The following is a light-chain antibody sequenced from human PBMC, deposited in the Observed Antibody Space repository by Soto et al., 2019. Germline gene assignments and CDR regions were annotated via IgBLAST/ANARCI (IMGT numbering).Light chain of an antibody. V-gene: IGKV1-39*01. J-gene: IGKJ4*01. Sequence: DIQMTHSPSSLSASVGDRVTITCQASQSISSYLNWYQQKPGKAPKLLIYAASSLQSGVPSRFSGSGSGTDFTLTISSLQPEDFATYYCQQSYSTPLTFGGGTKVDIK. CDR2: AAS. CDR3: QQSYSTPLT. CDR1: QSISSY.